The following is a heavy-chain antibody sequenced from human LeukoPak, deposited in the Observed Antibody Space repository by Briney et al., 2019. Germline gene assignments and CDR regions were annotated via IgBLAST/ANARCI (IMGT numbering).Heavy chain of an antibody. CDR2: INIDGTDT. Sequence: GGSLRLSCAASGFTFGNYWLHWVRQAPGKGLVWVSRINIDGTDTSYADSVKGRFTISRDNAKNTLYLQMSSLRAEDTAVYYCARVESGSCSNTRCRNIDYWGQGTLVTVSS. CDR3: ARVESGSCSNTRCRNIDY. D-gene: IGHD2-2*01. J-gene: IGHJ4*02. V-gene: IGHV3-74*01. CDR1: GFTFGNYW.